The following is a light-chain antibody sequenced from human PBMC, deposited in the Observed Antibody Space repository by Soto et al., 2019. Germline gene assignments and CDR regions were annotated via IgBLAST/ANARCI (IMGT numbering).Light chain of an antibody. J-gene: IGKJ2*03. CDR3: QQGYVAPYS. CDR1: QDINVY. V-gene: IGKV1-39*01. Sequence: DIQVTQSPSSVSASVGDTVTITCRASQDINVYLNWYQQQQGEVPKLLIYSASTLHNGVPSRFTGSGSETDFTLTITSLQPEDFATYYCQQGYVAPYSFGEGTKVDI. CDR2: SAS.